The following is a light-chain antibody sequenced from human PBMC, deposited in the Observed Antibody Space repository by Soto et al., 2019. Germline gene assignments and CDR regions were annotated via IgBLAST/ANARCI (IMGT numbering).Light chain of an antibody. CDR1: QSISSN. CDR3: QQRSNWPPSIT. V-gene: IGKV3-11*01. CDR2: DAS. J-gene: IGKJ1*01. Sequence: EVVFTQSPSTLSVSPLEGSTLSCRASQSISSNLAWYQQKPGQAPRLLIYDASNRATGIPARFSGSGSGTDFTLTISSLEPEDFAVYYCQQRSNWPPSITFGQGTKVDIK.